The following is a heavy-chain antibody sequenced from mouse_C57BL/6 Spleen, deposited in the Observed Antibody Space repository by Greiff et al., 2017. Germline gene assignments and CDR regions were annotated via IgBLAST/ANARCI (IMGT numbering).Heavy chain of an antibody. CDR2: IYPGDGDT. J-gene: IGHJ2*01. Sequence: VQLQQSGAELVKPGASVKISCKASGYAFSSYWMNWVKQRPGKGLEWIGQIYPGDGDTNNNGKFKGKAIRTADNSASTAYIQLSSLTSEDSAVYFCARESTDYVDYWGQGTTLTVSS. V-gene: IGHV1-80*01. CDR1: GYAFSSYW. D-gene: IGHD5-1*01. CDR3: ARESTDYVDY.